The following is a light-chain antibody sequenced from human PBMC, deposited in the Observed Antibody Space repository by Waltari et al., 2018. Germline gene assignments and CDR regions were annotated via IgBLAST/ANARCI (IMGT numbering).Light chain of an antibody. Sequence: EIVLTQSPAPLSSSPGERATLSCRASQIVSNFLAWYQQKPGQAPRLLIYHASNRATGIPARFSCRGSGTDFTLTISSLEPGDSAVYYCQQRANWPPLTFGGGTRVEI. CDR3: QQRANWPPLT. CDR1: QIVSNF. V-gene: IGKV3-11*01. CDR2: HAS. J-gene: IGKJ4*01.